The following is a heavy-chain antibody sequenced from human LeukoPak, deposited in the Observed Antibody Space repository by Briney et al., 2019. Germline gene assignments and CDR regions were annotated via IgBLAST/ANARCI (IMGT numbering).Heavy chain of an antibody. J-gene: IGHJ4*02. V-gene: IGHV1-2*02. CDR2: INPNSGGT. CDR3: ARGPFTYYDFWSGYYTGGSEFDY. CDR1: GYTFTGYY. Sequence: ASVKVSCKASGYTFTGYYVHWVRQAPGQGLEWMGWINPNSGGTNYAQKFQGRVTMTRDTSISTAYMELSRLRSDDTAVYYCARGPFTYYDFWSGYYTGGSEFDYWGQGTLVTVSS. D-gene: IGHD3-3*01.